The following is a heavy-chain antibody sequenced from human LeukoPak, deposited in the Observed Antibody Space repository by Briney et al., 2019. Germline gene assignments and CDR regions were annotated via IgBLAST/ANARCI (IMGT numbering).Heavy chain of an antibody. Sequence: SETLSLTCAVYGGSFSGYYWSWIRQPPGKGLEWIGEINHSGSTNYNPSLKSRVTISVDTSKNQFSLKLSSVTAADTAVYYCARSCLLRFLGRTGWFEPRGQGTLVTVSS. D-gene: IGHD3-3*01. CDR3: ARSCLLRFLGRTGWFEP. V-gene: IGHV4-34*01. CDR1: GGSFSGYY. CDR2: INHSGST. J-gene: IGHJ5*02.